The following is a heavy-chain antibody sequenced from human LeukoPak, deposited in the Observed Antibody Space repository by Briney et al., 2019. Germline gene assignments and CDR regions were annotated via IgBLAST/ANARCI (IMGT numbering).Heavy chain of an antibody. D-gene: IGHD3-9*01. CDR2: ISGSGVST. CDR1: GFTFSSYA. J-gene: IGHJ4*02. Sequence: PGGSLRLSCAASGFTFSSYAMSWVRQAPGKGLEWVSAISGSGVSTYYADSVKGRFTISRDNSKNTLYLQMNSLRAEDTAVYYCAKVATYYDILTGYYDTYYFDYWGQGTLVTVSS. V-gene: IGHV3-23*01. CDR3: AKVATYYDILTGYYDTYYFDY.